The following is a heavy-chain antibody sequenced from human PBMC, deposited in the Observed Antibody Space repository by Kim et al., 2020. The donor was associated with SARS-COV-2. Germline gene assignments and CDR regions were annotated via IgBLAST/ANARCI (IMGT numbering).Heavy chain of an antibody. V-gene: IGHV3-23*01. CDR3: AKDRGQLIFDY. D-gene: IGHD6-13*01. Sequence: GGSLRLSCAASGFTFSSYAMSWVRQAPGKGLEWVSAISGSGGSTYYADSVKGRFTISRDNSKNTLYLQLNSRRAEDTAVYDCAKDRGQLIFDYWGQGTLVAVSS. CDR2: ISGSGGST. CDR1: GFTFSSYA. J-gene: IGHJ4*02.